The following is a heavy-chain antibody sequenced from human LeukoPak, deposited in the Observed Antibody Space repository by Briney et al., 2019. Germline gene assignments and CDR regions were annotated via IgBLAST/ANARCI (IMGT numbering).Heavy chain of an antibody. CDR3: ARDLWFGEYNWFDP. V-gene: IGHV4-31*03. D-gene: IGHD3-10*01. J-gene: IGHJ5*02. CDR1: GGSISSGGYF. Sequence: PSETLSLTCTVSGGSISSGGYFWSWVRQHPGKGLEWIGYISHSGSTYYNPSLKRRVTISLDTSKDRFSLRLSSVTAADTAVYYCARDLWFGEYNWFDPWGQGTLVTVSS. CDR2: ISHSGST.